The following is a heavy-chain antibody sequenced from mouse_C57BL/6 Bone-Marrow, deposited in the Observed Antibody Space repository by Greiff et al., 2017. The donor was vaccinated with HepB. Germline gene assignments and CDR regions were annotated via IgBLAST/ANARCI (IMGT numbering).Heavy chain of an antibody. V-gene: IGHV1-54*01. CDR1: GYAFTNYL. Sequence: QVQLQQSGAELVRPGTSVKVSCKASGYAFTNYLIEWVKQRPGQGLEWIGVINPGSGGTNYNEKYKGKATLTADKSSSTAYMQLSSLTSEDSAVYFCATYYYGSGAWFAYWGQGTLVTVSA. CDR3: ATYYYGSGAWFAY. J-gene: IGHJ3*01. D-gene: IGHD1-1*01. CDR2: INPGSGGT.